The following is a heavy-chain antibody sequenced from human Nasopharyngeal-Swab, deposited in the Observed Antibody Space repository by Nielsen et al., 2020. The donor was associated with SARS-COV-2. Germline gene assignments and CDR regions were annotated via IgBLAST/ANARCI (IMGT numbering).Heavy chain of an antibody. D-gene: IGHD6-13*01. V-gene: IGHV3-23*01. J-gene: IGHJ6*02. CDR1: GFTFSYYA. Sequence: GGSLRLSCAAAGFTFSYYAMNWVRQAPGKGLEWVSGISDGGGSTSYADSAKGRYTISRDNSKKTLYLQMNSLTAEDTAVYYCAKVLAAAVAYYYGMDVWGQGTTVTVSS. CDR2: ISDGGGST. CDR3: AKVLAAAVAYYYGMDV.